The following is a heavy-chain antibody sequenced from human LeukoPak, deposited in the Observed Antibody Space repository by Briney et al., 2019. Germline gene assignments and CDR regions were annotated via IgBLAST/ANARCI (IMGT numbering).Heavy chain of an antibody. V-gene: IGHV3-73*01. D-gene: IGHD6-13*01. CDR1: GFAFSGSA. Sequence: GGSLRLSCAASGFAFSGSAMHWVRQASGKGLEWVGRIRSKANSYATAYAASVKGRFTISRDDSKNTAYLQMNSLKTEDTAVYYCTRPGGIAAAYDYWGQGTLVTVSS. CDR3: TRPGGIAAAYDY. J-gene: IGHJ4*02. CDR2: IRSKANSYAT.